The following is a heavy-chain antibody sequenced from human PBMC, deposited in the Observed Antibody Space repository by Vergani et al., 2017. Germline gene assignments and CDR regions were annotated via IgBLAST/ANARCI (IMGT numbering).Heavy chain of an antibody. Sequence: EVQLVESGGGLVQPGRSLRLSCAASGFTFDDYAMHWVRQAPGKGLEWVSGISWNSGSIGYVDSVKGRFTISRDNAKNSLYLQMNSLRAEDTAVYYCARLYYYYYMDVWGKGTTVTVSS. CDR1: GFTFDDYA. V-gene: IGHV3-9*01. J-gene: IGHJ6*03. CDR2: ISWNSGSI. CDR3: ARLYYYYYMDV.